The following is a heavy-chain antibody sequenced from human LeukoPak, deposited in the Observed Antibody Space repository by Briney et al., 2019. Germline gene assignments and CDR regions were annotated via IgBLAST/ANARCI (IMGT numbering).Heavy chain of an antibody. CDR1: GFTFSDYY. CDR2: ISSSSSYT. D-gene: IGHD6-13*01. Sequence: GGSLRLSCAASGFTFSDYYMSWIRQAPGKGLEWVSYISSSSSYTNYADSVKGRFTISRDNAKNSLCLQMNSLRAEDTAVYYCARGGYQQLIRCFDYWGQGTLVTVSS. J-gene: IGHJ4*02. V-gene: IGHV3-11*06. CDR3: ARGGYQQLIRCFDY.